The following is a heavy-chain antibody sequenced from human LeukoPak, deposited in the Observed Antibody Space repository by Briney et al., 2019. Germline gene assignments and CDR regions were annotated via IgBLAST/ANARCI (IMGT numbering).Heavy chain of an antibody. V-gene: IGHV4-39*07. D-gene: IGHD6-19*01. CDR1: GGSISSGSHY. CDR2: IYYSGNT. Sequence: SETLSLTCTVSGGSISSGSHYWGWIRPPPGRGLEWIGSIYYSGNTYYNPSLKSRVTISVDTSKNQFSLKLSFVTAADTAVYYCASLRGGYSSGWLNWFDPWGQGTLVTVSS. J-gene: IGHJ5*02. CDR3: ASLRGGYSSGWLNWFDP.